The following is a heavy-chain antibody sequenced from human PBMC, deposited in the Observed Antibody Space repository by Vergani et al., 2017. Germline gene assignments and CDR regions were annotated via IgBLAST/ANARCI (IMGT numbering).Heavy chain of an antibody. D-gene: IGHD3-10*01. V-gene: IGHV3-23*01. CDR3: AKAPLYGSGSYYRNYYYYYMDV. CDR1: GFTFSSYA. CDR2: ISGSGGST. Sequence: EVQLLESGGGLVQPGGSLRLSCAASGFTFSSYAMSWVRQAPGKGLEWVSDISGSGGSTYYADSVKGRFTISRDNSKNTLYLQMNSLIAEDTAVYYCAKAPLYGSGSYYRNYYYYYMDVWGKGTTVTVSS. J-gene: IGHJ6*03.